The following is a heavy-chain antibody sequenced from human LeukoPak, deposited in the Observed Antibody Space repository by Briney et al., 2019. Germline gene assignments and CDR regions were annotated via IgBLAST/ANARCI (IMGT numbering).Heavy chain of an antibody. CDR3: AKSHPAVTTTDWYFDL. D-gene: IGHD4-17*01. V-gene: IGHV4-59*03. CDR2: ISYSGET. Sequence: EPSETLSLTCTVSGGSFSSDYWSWIRQSPGKGLEWIGNISYSGETKYSPSLKSRVTMSGDRSKNTFSLRMTSVTAADTAVYFCAKSHPAVTTTDWYFDLWGCGTLVTISS. CDR1: GGSFSSDY. J-gene: IGHJ2*01.